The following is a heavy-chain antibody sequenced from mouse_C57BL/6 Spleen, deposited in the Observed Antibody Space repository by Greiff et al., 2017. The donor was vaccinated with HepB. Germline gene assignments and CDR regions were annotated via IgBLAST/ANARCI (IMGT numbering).Heavy chain of an antibody. CDR3: ARLGTGTFDY. CDR2: IYPGDGDT. J-gene: IGHJ2*01. Sequence: QVQLQQSGPELVKPGASVKISCKASGYAFSSSWMNWVKQRPGKGLEWIGRIYPGDGDTNYNGKFKGKATLTADKSSSTAYMQLSSLTSEDSAVYCCARLGTGTFDYWGQGTTLTVSS. CDR1: GYAFSSSW. D-gene: IGHD4-1*01. V-gene: IGHV1-82*01.